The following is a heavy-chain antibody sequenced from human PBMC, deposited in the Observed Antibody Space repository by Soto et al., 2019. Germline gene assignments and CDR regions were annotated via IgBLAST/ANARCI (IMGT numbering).Heavy chain of an antibody. J-gene: IGHJ4*02. Sequence: QVQLVQSGAEEKKPGASVKVSCKASGYRFTSYALHWVRQAPGQRLEWMGGINVVNGKTKYSQKFQGRVTITRDTSASTAYMELSSLTSEDTAVYFWARENRELPFLEWLFGVPEYWGQGSLVTVSS. CDR3: ARENRELPFLEWLFGVPEY. V-gene: IGHV1-3*05. CDR2: INVVNGKT. D-gene: IGHD3-3*01. CDR1: GYRFTSYA.